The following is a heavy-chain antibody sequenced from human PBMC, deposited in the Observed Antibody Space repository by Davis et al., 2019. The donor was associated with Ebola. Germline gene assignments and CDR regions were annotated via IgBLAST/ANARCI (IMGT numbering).Heavy chain of an antibody. V-gene: IGHV4-59*01. CDR2: ISPSGST. CDR3: ARNSSGFGHFDY. J-gene: IGHJ4*02. D-gene: IGHD6-19*01. Sequence: PSETLSLTCTASGDSLNSYYWNWIRQSPEKGLEWIGYISPSGSTIYNPSLKSRLTLSVDTSRNQFSLGLTSVTTADTAIYYCARNSSGFGHFDYWGQGILITVSS. CDR1: GDSLNSYY.